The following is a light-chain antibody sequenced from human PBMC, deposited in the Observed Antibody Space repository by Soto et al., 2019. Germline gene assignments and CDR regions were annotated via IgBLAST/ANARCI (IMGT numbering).Light chain of an antibody. Sequence: EIVMTQSPATLSVSPGERATLSCRASQSVNSNLVWFQQKPGQAPRLLIYGSSTRSTGIPARFSDSGFGTEFTLTISSLHSEDFAVYYCQQYNNSFWTFGQGTKVVIK. CDR1: QSVNSN. V-gene: IGKV3-15*01. J-gene: IGKJ1*01. CDR2: GSS. CDR3: QQYNNSFWT.